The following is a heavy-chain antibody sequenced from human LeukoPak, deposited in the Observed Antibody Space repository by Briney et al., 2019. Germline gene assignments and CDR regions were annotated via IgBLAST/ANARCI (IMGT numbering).Heavy chain of an antibody. CDR3: ARGLVLRYFDWFDY. Sequence: SETLSLTCAVYGGSFSGDYWSWIRQPPGKGLEWIGEINHSGSTNYNPSLKSRVTISVDTSKNQFSLKLSSVTAADTAVYYCARGLVLRYFDWFDYWGQGTLVTVSS. V-gene: IGHV4-34*01. CDR2: INHSGST. J-gene: IGHJ4*02. D-gene: IGHD3-9*01. CDR1: GGSFSGDY.